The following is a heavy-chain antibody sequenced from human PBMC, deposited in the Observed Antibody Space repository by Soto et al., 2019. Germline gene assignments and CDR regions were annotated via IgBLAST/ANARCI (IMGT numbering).Heavy chain of an antibody. J-gene: IGHJ4*02. CDR1: GYTFGGHY. D-gene: IGHD1-26*01. CDR2: IGPETGAT. V-gene: IGHV1-2*02. Sequence: ASVKVSFKASGYTFGGHYIHWVRQAPEQGPEWMGEIGPETGATRYAQKFQGRVTMTRDMSITTVYMELNNLSPDDTAVYYCGRGRSGQIVVFYWGQGTPVTVSS. CDR3: GRGRSGQIVVFY.